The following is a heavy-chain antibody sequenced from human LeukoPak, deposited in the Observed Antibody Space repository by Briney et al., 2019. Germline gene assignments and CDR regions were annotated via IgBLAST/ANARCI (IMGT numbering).Heavy chain of an antibody. V-gene: IGHV4-39*07. CDR3: ARYFSGKTFDY. CDR1: GGSISSSSAY. J-gene: IGHJ4*02. CDR2: IYYSKNT. Sequence: PSETLSLTCTVSGGSISSSSAYWGWIRQPPGKGLEWIGSIYYSKNTYYNPSLKSRVTISADTSKNQFSLNLSSVTAADTAVYYCARYFSGKTFDYWGQGTLVTVSS. D-gene: IGHD1-1*01.